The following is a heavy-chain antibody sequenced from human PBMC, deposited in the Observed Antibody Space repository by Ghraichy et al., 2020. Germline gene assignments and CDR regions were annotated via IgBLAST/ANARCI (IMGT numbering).Heavy chain of an antibody. J-gene: IGHJ5*02. D-gene: IGHD2-15*01. CDR3: ARVEVYCSGGSCYSGGWFDP. CDR1: GGSISSGGYY. CDR2: IYYSGST. Sequence: SETLSLTCTVSGGSISSGGYYWSWIRQHPGKGLEWIGYIYYSGSTYYNPSLKSRVTISVDTSKNQFSLKLSSVTAADTAVYYCARVEVYCSGGSCYSGGWFDPWGQGTLVTVSS. V-gene: IGHV4-31*03.